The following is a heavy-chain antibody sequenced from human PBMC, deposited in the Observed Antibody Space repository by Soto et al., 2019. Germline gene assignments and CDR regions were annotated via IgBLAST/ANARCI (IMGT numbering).Heavy chain of an antibody. CDR2: IYYRSKWFH. CDR3: ARVHCSAGTCLDGLDF. Sequence: SQTLSLSCVISGDSVSSDGACWNWIRQSPSRGLQWLGRIYYRSKWFHDYAASVESRMAINPDTSRNQFSLQLNYVTPEDTAVYYCARVHCSAGTCLDGLDFWGQGTTVTVSS. D-gene: IGHD2-15*01. J-gene: IGHJ6*02. V-gene: IGHV6-1*01. CDR1: GDSVSSDGAC.